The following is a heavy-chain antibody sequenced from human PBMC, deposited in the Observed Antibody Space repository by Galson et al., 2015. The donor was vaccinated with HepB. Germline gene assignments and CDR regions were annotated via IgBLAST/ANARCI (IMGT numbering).Heavy chain of an antibody. CDR2: IYYSGST. Sequence: ETLSLTCTVSGGSTSSYYWSWIRQPPGKGLEWIGYIYYSGSTNYNPSLKSRVTISVDTSKNQFSLKLSSVTAADTAVYYCAIVATPTLNYGMDVWGQGTTVTVSS. CDR1: GGSTSSYY. V-gene: IGHV4-59*01. D-gene: IGHD5-12*01. J-gene: IGHJ6*02. CDR3: AIVATPTLNYGMDV.